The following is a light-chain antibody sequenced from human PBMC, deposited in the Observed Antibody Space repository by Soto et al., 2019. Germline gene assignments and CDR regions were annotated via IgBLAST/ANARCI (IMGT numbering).Light chain of an antibody. Sequence: EIGLTQSRATLSLSPGERATRACRASQSISSHLAWYQQKPGQAPRLLMYDVSNRATDIPARFSGSGSGTDFTLTIRSLEPEDFAVYYCQQRPNWPLTFGGGTKVEIK. CDR3: QQRPNWPLT. J-gene: IGKJ4*01. CDR2: DVS. V-gene: IGKV3-11*01. CDR1: QSISSH.